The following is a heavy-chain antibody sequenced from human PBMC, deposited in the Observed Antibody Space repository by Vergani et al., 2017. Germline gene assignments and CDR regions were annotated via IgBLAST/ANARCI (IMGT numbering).Heavy chain of an antibody. V-gene: IGHV4-30-2*01. Sequence: QLQLQESGSGLVKPSQTLSLTCAVSGGSISSGGYSWSWIRQPPGKGLEWIGYIYHSGSTYYNPSLKSRVTISVDRSKNQFYLKLSSVTAADTAVYYCARAHYYFWSGAALWFDPWGQGTLVTVSS. CDR2: IYHSGST. CDR3: ARAHYYFWSGAALWFDP. J-gene: IGHJ5*02. D-gene: IGHD3-3*01. CDR1: GGSISSGGYS.